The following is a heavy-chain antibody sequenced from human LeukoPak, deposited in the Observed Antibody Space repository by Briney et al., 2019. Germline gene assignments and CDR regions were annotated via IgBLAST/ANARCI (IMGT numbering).Heavy chain of an antibody. CDR3: AGVLVSYYYYYGMDV. D-gene: IGHD1-26*01. V-gene: IGHV4-34*01. CDR2: VNHSGST. Sequence: SETLSLTCAVYGGSFSGYYWSWIRQPPGKGLEWIGEVNHSGSTNYNPSLKSRVTISVDTSKNQFSLKLSSVTAADTAVYYCAGVLVSYYYYYGMDVWGQGTTVTVSS. J-gene: IGHJ6*02. CDR1: GGSFSGYY.